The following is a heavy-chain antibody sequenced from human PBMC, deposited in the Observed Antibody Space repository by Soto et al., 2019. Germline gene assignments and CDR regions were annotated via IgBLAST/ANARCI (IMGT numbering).Heavy chain of an antibody. D-gene: IGHD2-15*01. J-gene: IGHJ4*02. Sequence: SETLSLTCDISRGSARGGTYSWTWIRPPPGKGLEWIGYIYRSGSTYYNPSLKSRVSISVDRSQTLFSMKLTSVTAADTAVYYCGRGKTHYFFDLWGQGNLVT. CDR1: RGSARGGTYS. V-gene: IGHV4-30-2*01. CDR3: GRGKTHYFFDL. CDR2: IYRSGST.